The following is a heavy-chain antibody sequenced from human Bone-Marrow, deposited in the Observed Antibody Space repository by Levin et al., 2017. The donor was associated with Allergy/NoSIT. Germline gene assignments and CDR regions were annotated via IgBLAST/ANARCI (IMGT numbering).Heavy chain of an antibody. V-gene: IGHV7-4-1*02. CDR1: GYTFSGYS. D-gene: IGHD3-3*01. Sequence: GESLKISCKASGYTFSGYSINWVRQAPGQGLEWMGWINTNTGNPTYAQGFTGRFVFSLDTSVRTAYLQISSLKAEDTAVYYCARERRIFGVFITPDFDYWGQGTLVTVSS. CDR3: ARERRIFGVFITPDFDY. J-gene: IGHJ4*02. CDR2: INTNTGNP.